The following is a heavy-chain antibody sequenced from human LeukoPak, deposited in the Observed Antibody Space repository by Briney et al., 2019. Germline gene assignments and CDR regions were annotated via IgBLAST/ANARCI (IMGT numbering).Heavy chain of an antibody. Sequence: KPSETLSLTCGVYGGSLSGYYWSWIRQSPGKGLEWIGQIHHSGSANYNPSLRSRVTISMDTSKNQFSLNLSSVTAADTAVYYCARAYYYGSGSYGLDYWGQGTLVTVSS. CDR2: IHHSGSA. CDR1: GGSLSGYY. J-gene: IGHJ4*02. V-gene: IGHV4-34*01. CDR3: ARAYYYGSGSYGLDY. D-gene: IGHD3-10*01.